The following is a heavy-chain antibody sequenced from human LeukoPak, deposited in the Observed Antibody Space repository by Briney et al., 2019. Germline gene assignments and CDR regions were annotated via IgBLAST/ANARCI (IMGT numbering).Heavy chain of an antibody. CDR2: ISAYNGNT. D-gene: IGHD3-10*01. J-gene: IGHJ6*02. CDR3: AGTRGLDYYCGMDV. Sequence: ASVKVSCKASGYTFTSYGISWVRQAPGQGLGWMGWISAYNGNTNYAQKLQGRVTMTTDTSTSTAYMELRSLRSDDTAVYYCAGTRGLDYYCGMDVWGQGTTVTVSS. CDR1: GYTFTSYG. V-gene: IGHV1-18*01.